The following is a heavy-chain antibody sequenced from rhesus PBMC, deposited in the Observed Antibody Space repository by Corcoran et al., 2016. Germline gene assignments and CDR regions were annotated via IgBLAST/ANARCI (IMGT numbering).Heavy chain of an antibody. D-gene: IGHD3-9*01. CDR3: ARADYEDDYGYYYIDY. CDR2: IYGSGSST. J-gene: IGHJ4*01. CDR1: GGSISSNY. Sequence: QLQLQESGPGLVKPSETLSLTCAVSGGSISSNYWSWIRQPPGKGLEWIGYIYGSGSSTNHNPSLKSRVTLSVDTSKNQLSLKLSSVTAADTAVYYCARADYEDDYGYYYIDYWGQGVLVTVSS. V-gene: IGHV4S11*01.